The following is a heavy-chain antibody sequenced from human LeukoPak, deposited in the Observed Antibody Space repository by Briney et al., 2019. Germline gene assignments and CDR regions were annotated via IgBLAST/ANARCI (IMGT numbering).Heavy chain of an antibody. CDR2: IYSGGST. V-gene: IGHV3-66*01. Sequence: GGSLRLSCAASGFTVSSNYMSWVRQAPGKGLEWVSVIYSGGSTYYADSVKGRFTISRDNSKNTLYLQMDSLRAEDTAVYYCAREVAVAGTRGNYFDYWGQGTLVTVSS. CDR1: GFTVSSNY. CDR3: AREVAVAGTRGNYFDY. D-gene: IGHD6-19*01. J-gene: IGHJ4*02.